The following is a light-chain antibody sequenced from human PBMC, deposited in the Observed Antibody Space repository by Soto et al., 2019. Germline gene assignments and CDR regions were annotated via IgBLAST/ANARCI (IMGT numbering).Light chain of an antibody. CDR2: GAS. Sequence: IVLTQSPGTLSLSPWERATLSCRASQSVSNNLAWYQQKPGQAPRLLIYGASSRATGIPDRISGSGSGTDFTLTISRLEPEDFAVYCCQQYGRSPLAFGQGTKVEIK. V-gene: IGKV3-20*01. J-gene: IGKJ1*01. CDR1: QSVSNN. CDR3: QQYGRSPLA.